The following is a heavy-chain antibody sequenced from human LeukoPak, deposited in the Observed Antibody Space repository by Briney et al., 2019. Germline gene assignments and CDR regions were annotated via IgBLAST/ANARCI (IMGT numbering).Heavy chain of an antibody. CDR3: ARELHSGSYYFDY. CDR1: GGSISSYY. D-gene: IGHD1-26*01. V-gene: IGHV4-59*12. Sequence: SETLSLTCTVSGGSISSYYWSWIRQPPGKGLEWIGSLYHSGSTYYNPSLKSRVTTSVDTSKNRFSLKLTSVTAADTAVYYCARELHSGSYYFDYWGQGTLVTVSS. J-gene: IGHJ4*02. CDR2: LYHSGST.